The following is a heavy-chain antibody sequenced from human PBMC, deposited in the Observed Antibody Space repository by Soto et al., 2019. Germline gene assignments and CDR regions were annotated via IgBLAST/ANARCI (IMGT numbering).Heavy chain of an antibody. CDR3: ARGGGVGVAGSAAFDM. J-gene: IGHJ3*02. D-gene: IGHD3-3*01. CDR1: GYPVTAYY. CDR2: INPATGAA. V-gene: IGHV1-2*02. Sequence: QLHLVQSGAVVKKPGASVTVSCSASGYPVTAYYMHWVRQAPGRGLEWMGGINPATGAAKYTQTFQGRVTMTRDTSTSKVFMELSGLTSEATAVFYCARGGGVGVAGSAAFDMWGQGTLVTVSS.